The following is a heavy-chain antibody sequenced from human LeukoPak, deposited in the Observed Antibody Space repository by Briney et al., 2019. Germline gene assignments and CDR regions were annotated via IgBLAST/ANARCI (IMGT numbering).Heavy chain of an antibody. CDR3: AKLGGDYGGY. J-gene: IGHJ4*02. D-gene: IGHD4-17*01. Sequence: PGGSLRLSCAASGFTFSTWTMTWVRQAPGKGLEWVSAVSGSGGLTCYADSVKGRFTISRDNSKSTLYLQMNSLRAEGTAVYYCAKLGGDYGGYWGQGTLVTVSS. CDR2: VSGSGGLT. CDR1: GFTFSTWT. V-gene: IGHV3-23*01.